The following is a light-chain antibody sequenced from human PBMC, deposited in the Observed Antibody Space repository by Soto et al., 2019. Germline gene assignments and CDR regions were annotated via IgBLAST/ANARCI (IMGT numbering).Light chain of an antibody. V-gene: IGKV3-20*01. J-gene: IGKJ5*01. CDR1: QSVSSSY. CDR2: GAS. CDR3: QQYGSSPPIT. Sequence: EVGLTQSPATLSSFPGERATLSCRASQSVSSSYLAWYQQKPGQAPRLLIYGASSRATGIPDRFSGSGSGTDFTLTISRLEPEDFAVYYCQQYGSSPPITFGQGTRLEIK.